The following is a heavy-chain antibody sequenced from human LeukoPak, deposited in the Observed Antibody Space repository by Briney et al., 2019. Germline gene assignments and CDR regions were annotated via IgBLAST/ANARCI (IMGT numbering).Heavy chain of an antibody. CDR2: VYPDDSDT. CDR3: AIGGDSTTSCYRCFNF. CDR1: GYRFSNYW. J-gene: IGHJ4*02. V-gene: IGHV5-51*01. Sequence: GESLKISCKGSGYRFSNYWIGWVRQMPGKGLEWTGIVYPDDSDTRYSPSFQGQVTISADKSISTAYLQWSSLKASDTAMYYCAIGGDSTTSCYRCFNFWGQGTLVTVSS. D-gene: IGHD2-2*02.